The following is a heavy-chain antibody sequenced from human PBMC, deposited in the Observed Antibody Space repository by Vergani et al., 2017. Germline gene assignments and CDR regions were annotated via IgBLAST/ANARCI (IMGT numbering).Heavy chain of an antibody. J-gene: IGHJ4*02. D-gene: IGHD3-3*01. CDR2: ISGGVGAT. Sequence: EVQLLESGGGLVQPGGSLRLSCAASGFTFSSYAMSWVRQAPGKGLEWVSAISGGVGATSYADPVKGRFTISRDNSKNTLYLQMHSLRAEDTAVYYCAKDLSWSTDHDFWSGQGSYWGQGTLVTVSS. CDR1: GFTFSSYA. V-gene: IGHV3-23*01. CDR3: AKDLSWSTDHDFWSGQGSY.